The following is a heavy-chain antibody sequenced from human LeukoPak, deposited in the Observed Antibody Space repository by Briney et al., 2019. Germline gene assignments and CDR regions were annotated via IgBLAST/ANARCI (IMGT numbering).Heavy chain of an antibody. CDR1: GFTVSSNY. Sequence: GGSPRLSCAASGFTVSSNYMSWVRQAPGKGLEWVSVIYSGGSTYYADSVKGRFTISRDNSKNTLYLQMNSLRAEDTAVYYCARTGDLTGYYNYFDYWGQGTLVTVSS. J-gene: IGHJ4*02. CDR2: IYSGGST. V-gene: IGHV3-66*01. D-gene: IGHD3-9*01. CDR3: ARTGDLTGYYNYFDY.